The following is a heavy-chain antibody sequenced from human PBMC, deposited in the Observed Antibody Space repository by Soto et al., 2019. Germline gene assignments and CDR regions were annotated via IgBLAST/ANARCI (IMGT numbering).Heavy chain of an antibody. CDR1: GDSISSVDYF. J-gene: IGHJ5*01. D-gene: IGHD2-15*01. V-gene: IGHV4-30-4*01. Sequence: LSLTCSVSGDSISSVDYFWAWIRQPPGQALEYIGYIYKSATTYYNPSFESRVAISLDTSKSQFSLNVTSVTAADTAVYFCARGRYCLTGRCFPNWFDSWGQGTLVTVSS. CDR3: ARGRYCLTGRCFPNWFDS. CDR2: IYKSATT.